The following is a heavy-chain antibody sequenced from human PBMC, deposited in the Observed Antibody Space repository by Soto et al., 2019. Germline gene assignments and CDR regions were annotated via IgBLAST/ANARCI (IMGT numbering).Heavy chain of an antibody. V-gene: IGHV3-15*01. Sequence: GGSLRLSCAASGFTFSNAWMSWVRQAPGKGLEWVGRIKSKTDGGTTDYAAPVKGRFTISRDDSKNTLYLQMNSLKTEDTAVYYCTTDNPQYQLPHDAFDIWGQGTMVTVSS. J-gene: IGHJ3*02. CDR3: TTDNPQYQLPHDAFDI. CDR2: IKSKTDGGTT. CDR1: GFTFSNAW. D-gene: IGHD2-2*01.